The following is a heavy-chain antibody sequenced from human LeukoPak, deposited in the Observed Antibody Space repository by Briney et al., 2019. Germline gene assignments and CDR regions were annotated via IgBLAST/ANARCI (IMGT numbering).Heavy chain of an antibody. CDR3: ARLMGAMTTVTTTDY. CDR1: GGSINNYY. D-gene: IGHD4-17*01. V-gene: IGHV4-59*08. J-gene: IGHJ4*02. Sequence: SETLSLTCTVSGGSINNYYWSWIRQPPGKGLEWIGYIYYSGSTNYNPSLKSRVTISVDTSKNQFSLKLSSVTAADTAVYYCARLMGAMTTVTTTDYWGQGTLVTVSS. CDR2: IYYSGST.